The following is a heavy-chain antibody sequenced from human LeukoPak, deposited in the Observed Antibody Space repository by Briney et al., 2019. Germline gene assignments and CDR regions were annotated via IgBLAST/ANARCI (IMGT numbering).Heavy chain of an antibody. Sequence: ASVKVSCKASGYTFTGYYMHWVRQAPGQGLEWMGWMNPNSGNTGYAQKFQGRVTMTRNTSISTAYMELSSLRSEDTAVYYCARGRSVLRYFDWLSKGKKNYYYYYMDVWGKGTTVTISS. CDR2: MNPNSGNT. CDR1: GYTFTGYY. D-gene: IGHD3-9*01. CDR3: ARGRSVLRYFDWLSKGKKNYYYYYMDV. J-gene: IGHJ6*03. V-gene: IGHV1-8*02.